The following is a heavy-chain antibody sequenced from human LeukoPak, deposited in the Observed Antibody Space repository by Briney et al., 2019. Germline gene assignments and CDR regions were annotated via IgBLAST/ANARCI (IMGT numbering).Heavy chain of an antibody. CDR2: LYSGGTT. J-gene: IGHJ6*03. Sequence: PGGSLRLSCAASGFTVSSNYMSWVRQAPGKGLEWVSVLYSGGTTHYADSVKGRFTISRDNAKNSLYLQMNSLRAEDTAVYYCARPSYDFWSGDYYYYMDVWGKGTTVTVSS. D-gene: IGHD3-3*01. CDR3: ARPSYDFWSGDYYYYMDV. CDR1: GFTVSSNY. V-gene: IGHV3-53*01.